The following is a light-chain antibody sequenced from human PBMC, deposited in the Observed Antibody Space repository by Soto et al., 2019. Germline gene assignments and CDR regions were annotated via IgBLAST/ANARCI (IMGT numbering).Light chain of an antibody. V-gene: IGKV3-20*01. CDR2: SAS. CDR3: HQYGSSPIT. Sequence: EVVWTQSPCTLSLSPGERSTLSCMASQSVSGDYLAWYQQKPGQAPRLLIYSASLKPAGIPDRFSGSGSATDFTLTISRLEPEDFALFYCHQYGSSPITFGQGTRLEI. J-gene: IGKJ5*01. CDR1: QSVSGDY.